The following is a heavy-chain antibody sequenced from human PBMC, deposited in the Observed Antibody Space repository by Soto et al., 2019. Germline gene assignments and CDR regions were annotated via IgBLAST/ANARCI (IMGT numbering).Heavy chain of an antibody. J-gene: IGHJ4*02. CDR3: ARDLERPRATGDGYYYLIGY. Sequence: ASVKVSCKASGYTFTSYYMHWVRQAPGQGLEWMGIINPSGGSTSYAQKFQGRVTMTRDTSTSTVYMGLSSLRSEDTAVYYCARDLERPRATGDGYYYLIGYWGQATLVTVSS. D-gene: IGHD3-22*01. V-gene: IGHV1-46*01. CDR2: INPSGGST. CDR1: GYTFTSYY.